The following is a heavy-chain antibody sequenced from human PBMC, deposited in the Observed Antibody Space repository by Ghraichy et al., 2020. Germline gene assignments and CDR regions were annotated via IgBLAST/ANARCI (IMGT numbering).Heavy chain of an antibody. J-gene: IGHJ5*02. CDR3: ARAGDSRDNWVDP. D-gene: IGHD3-16*01. Sequence: SETLSLTCTVSGGSISSHYWNWIRQPPGKGLEWIGYIYYSGNTNYNPSLKSRVTISVDTSKNQFSLKLSSVTAADTAVYYCARAGDSRDNWVDPWGQGTLVTVSS. CDR2: IYYSGNT. V-gene: IGHV4-59*11. CDR1: GGSISSHY.